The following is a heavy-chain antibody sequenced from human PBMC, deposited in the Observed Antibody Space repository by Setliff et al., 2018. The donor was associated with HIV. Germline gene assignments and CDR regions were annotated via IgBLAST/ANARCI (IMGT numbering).Heavy chain of an antibody. CDR3: ARGLNYYGSGSYGHNWFDP. J-gene: IGHJ5*02. CDR2: ISSSSSTI. V-gene: IGHV3-48*04. CDR1: GFSFSDYW. D-gene: IGHD3-10*01. Sequence: QPGGSLRLSCAASGFSFSDYWMNWVRQTPGKGLEWVSYISSSSSTIYYADSVKGRITISRDNAKNSLYLQMNSLRGEDTAVYYCARGLNYYGSGSYGHNWFDPWGQGTLVTVSS.